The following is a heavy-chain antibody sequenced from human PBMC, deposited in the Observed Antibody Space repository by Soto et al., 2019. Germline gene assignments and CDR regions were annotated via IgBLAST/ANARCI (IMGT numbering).Heavy chain of an antibody. CDR3: ARDYMLRGRGSNWFDP. CDR1: GFIFSSYW. CDR2: INGDGTST. D-gene: IGHD3-10*01. Sequence: EVQLVESGGGLVQPGGSLRLSCAASGFIFSSYWMHWVRQAPGKGLVWISRINGDGTSTRTADSMKGRFTISRDNAKNTLYLQMNSLTAEDTAVYYCARDYMLRGRGSNWFDPWGQGTLVTVSS. J-gene: IGHJ5*02. V-gene: IGHV3-74*01.